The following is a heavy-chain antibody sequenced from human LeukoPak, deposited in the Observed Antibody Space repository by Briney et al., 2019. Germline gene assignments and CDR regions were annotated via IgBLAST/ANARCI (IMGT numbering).Heavy chain of an antibody. D-gene: IGHD1-26*01. CDR2: ISYDGSNK. J-gene: IGHJ3*02. CDR3: ANLGALVRATTIAFDI. V-gene: IGHV3-30*18. CDR1: GFTFSSYG. Sequence: GGSLRLSCAASGFTFSSYGMHWVRQAPGKGLEWVAVISYDGSNKYYADSVKGRFTISRDNSKNTLYLQMNSLRAEDTAVYYCANLGALVRATTIAFDIWGQGTMVTVSS.